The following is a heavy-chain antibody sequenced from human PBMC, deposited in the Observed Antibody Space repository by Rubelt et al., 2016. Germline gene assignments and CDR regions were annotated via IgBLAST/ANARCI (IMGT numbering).Heavy chain of an antibody. CDR1: GFTFSRSR. V-gene: IGHV3-30*04. CDR2: MSYDGGTA. J-gene: IGHJ4*02. Sequence: AASGFTFSRSRVHWLRQAPGKGPEWVAFMSYDGGTAYYADSVKGRFTISRDNSRNTLYLQMNRLGPEDTAVYYWARTSPMVGATFLDYWGQGTLVTVSS. CDR3: ARTSPMVGATFLDY. D-gene: IGHD1-26*01.